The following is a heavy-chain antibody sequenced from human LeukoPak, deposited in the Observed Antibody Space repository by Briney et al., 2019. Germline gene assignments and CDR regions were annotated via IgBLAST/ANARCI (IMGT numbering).Heavy chain of an antibody. CDR1: GFTFSSYG. CDR3: AKVHPRRDRDGYTPDYYYGMDV. V-gene: IGHV3-30*18. Sequence: GGSLRLSCAASGFTFSSYGMHWVRQAPGKGLEWVAVISYDGSNKYYADSVKGRFTISRDNSKNTLYLQINSLRAEDTAVYYCAKVHPRRDRDGYTPDYYYGMDVWGQGTTVTVSS. CDR2: ISYDGSNK. D-gene: IGHD5-24*01. J-gene: IGHJ6*02.